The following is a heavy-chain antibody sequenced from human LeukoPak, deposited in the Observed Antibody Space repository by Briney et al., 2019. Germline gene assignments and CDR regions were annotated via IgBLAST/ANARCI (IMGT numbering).Heavy chain of an antibody. CDR1: GGSMNSYY. V-gene: IGHV4-59*08. Sequence: SETLSLTCSVSGGSMNSYYWSWIRQPPGKGLEWIGYIYYSGSTSYNPSLKSRVTISVDTSRNQFSLKLSSVTAADTAVYYCAGMIRGVPLDWFDPWGQGTLVTVSS. D-gene: IGHD3-10*01. J-gene: IGHJ5*02. CDR3: AGMIRGVPLDWFDP. CDR2: IYYSGST.